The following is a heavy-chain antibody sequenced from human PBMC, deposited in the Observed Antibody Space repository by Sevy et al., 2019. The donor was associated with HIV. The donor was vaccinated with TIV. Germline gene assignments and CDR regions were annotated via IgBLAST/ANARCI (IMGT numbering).Heavy chain of an antibody. D-gene: IGHD4-4*01. J-gene: IGHJ4*02. V-gene: IGHV3-33*01. CDR2: IWHDGTKK. CDR1: GFIFSNFG. CDR3: VRVTPDEDGTTLDS. Sequence: GGSLRLSCAASGFIFSNFGINWVRQAPGKGLEWVAIIWHDGTKKHYLESVKGRFTMSRDNSKNTVYLQMNSLRVEDSGTYYCVRVTPDEDGTTLDSWGLGTLVTVSS.